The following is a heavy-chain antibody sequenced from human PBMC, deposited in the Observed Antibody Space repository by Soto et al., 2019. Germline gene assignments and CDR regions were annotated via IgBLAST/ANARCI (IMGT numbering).Heavy chain of an antibody. CDR3: ARGPTRDYTQDY. Sequence: PSETLSLTCTVSGGSISSYYWSWIRQPPGKGLEWIGYIYYSGSTNYNPSLKSRVTISVGTSKNQFSLKLSSVTAADTAVYYCARGPTRDYTQDYWGQGTMVTVSS. D-gene: IGHD4-4*01. V-gene: IGHV4-59*01. CDR2: IYYSGST. J-gene: IGHJ4*02. CDR1: GGSISSYY.